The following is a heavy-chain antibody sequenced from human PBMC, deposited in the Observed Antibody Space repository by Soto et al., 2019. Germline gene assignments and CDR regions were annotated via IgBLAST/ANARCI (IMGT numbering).Heavy chain of an antibody. CDR1: GFTFTSSA. J-gene: IGHJ6*02. V-gene: IGHV1-58*01. D-gene: IGHD3-3*01. CDR2: IVVGSGNT. Sequence: EASVKVSCKASGFTFTSSAVQWVRQARGQRLEWIGWIVVGSGNTNYAQKFQERVTITRDMSTSTAYMELSSLRAEDTAVYYCAANGQNDPPPRITIFGVVELGYYYGMDVWGQGTTVTVSS. CDR3: AANGQNDPPPRITIFGVVELGYYYGMDV.